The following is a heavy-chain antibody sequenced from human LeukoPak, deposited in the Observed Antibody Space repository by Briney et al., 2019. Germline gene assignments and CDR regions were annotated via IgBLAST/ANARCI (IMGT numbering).Heavy chain of an antibody. J-gene: IGHJ3*02. CDR2: ISYDGSNK. CDR1: GFTFSSYG. V-gene: IGHV3-30*03. CDR3: QGSTFDI. Sequence: GGSLRLSRVTSGFTFSSYGMHWVRQAPGKGLEWVAVISYDGSNKYYADSMKGRFTISRDNSKNTLNLQMNSLRTEDTAVYYCQGSTFDIWGQGTMVTVSS.